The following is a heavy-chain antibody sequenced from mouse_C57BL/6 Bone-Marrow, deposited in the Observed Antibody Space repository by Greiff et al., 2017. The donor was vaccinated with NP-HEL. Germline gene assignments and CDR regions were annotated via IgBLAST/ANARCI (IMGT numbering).Heavy chain of an antibody. J-gene: IGHJ3*01. CDR2: IYPGSGST. CDR3: AGGDWDERFAY. CDR1: GYTFTSYW. D-gene: IGHD4-1*01. V-gene: IGHV1-55*01. Sequence: QVQLQQPGAELVQPGASVRMSCTASGYTFTSYWITWVKQRPGPGLEWIGDIYPGSGSTNYNEQFMSKATLTVDTSSSTAYMQLSSLTSEDSAVYYCAGGDWDERFAYWGQGTLVTVSA.